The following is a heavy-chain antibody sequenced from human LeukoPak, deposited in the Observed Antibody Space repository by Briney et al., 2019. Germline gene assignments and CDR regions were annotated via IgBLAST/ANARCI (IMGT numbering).Heavy chain of an antibody. Sequence: GSLRLSCAASGFTFSSYSMNWVRQAPGKGLEWVSSISSSSSSYIYYADSVKGRFTISRDNAKNSLYLQMNSLRAEDTAVYYCARGWFGELFPDYWGQGTLVSVSS. CDR1: GFTFSSYS. CDR2: ISSSSSSYI. D-gene: IGHD3-10*01. CDR3: ARGWFGELFPDY. J-gene: IGHJ4*02. V-gene: IGHV3-21*01.